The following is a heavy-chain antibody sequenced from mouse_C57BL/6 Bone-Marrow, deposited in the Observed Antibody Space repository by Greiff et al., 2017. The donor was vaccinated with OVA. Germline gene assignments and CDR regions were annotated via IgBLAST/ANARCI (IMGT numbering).Heavy chain of an antibody. CDR1: GYTFTSYT. CDR2: INPSSGYT. CDR3: ARRLTTVGDY. V-gene: IGHV1-4*01. J-gene: IGHJ2*01. D-gene: IGHD1-1*01. Sequence: QVQLQQSGAELARPGASVKMSCKASGYTFTSYTMHWVKQRPGQGLEWSGYINPSSGYTKYNQKFKDKATLTADKSSSTAYMQLSSLTAEDSAVYYCARRLTTVGDYWGQGTTLTVSS.